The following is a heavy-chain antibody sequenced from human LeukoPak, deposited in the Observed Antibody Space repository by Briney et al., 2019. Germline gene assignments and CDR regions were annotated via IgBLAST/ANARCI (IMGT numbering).Heavy chain of an antibody. V-gene: IGHV4-61*05. J-gene: IGHJ2*01. CDR3: ARYYGGDSPSYFDL. CDR1: GGSISSSSYY. Sequence: PSETLSLTCTVSGGSISSSSYYWGWIRQPPGKGLEWIGYIYYSGSTKYKPSLKSRVTISVDTSKNQFSLKLSSVTAADTAVYYCARYYGGDSPSYFDLWGRGTLVTVSS. D-gene: IGHD4-23*01. CDR2: IYYSGST.